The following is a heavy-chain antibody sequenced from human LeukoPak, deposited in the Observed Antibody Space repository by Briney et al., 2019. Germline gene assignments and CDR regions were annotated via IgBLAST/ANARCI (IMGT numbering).Heavy chain of an antibody. CDR3: ARDTGYCSGGSCYEVDY. V-gene: IGHV1-69*04. J-gene: IGHJ4*02. CDR1: GGTFSSYA. D-gene: IGHD2-15*01. CDR2: IIPILGIA. Sequence: SVKVSCKASGGTFSSYAISWVRQAPGQGLEWMGRIIPILGIANYAQKFQGRVTITADKSTSTAYMELSSLRSEDTAVYYCARDTGYCSGGSCYEVDYWGQGTLVTVSS.